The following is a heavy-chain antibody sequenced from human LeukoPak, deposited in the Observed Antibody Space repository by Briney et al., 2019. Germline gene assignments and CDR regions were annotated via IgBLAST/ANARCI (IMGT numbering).Heavy chain of an antibody. CDR1: GYTFTSYG. D-gene: IGHD3-10*01. J-gene: IGHJ5*02. V-gene: IGHV1-18*01. Sequence: ASVKVSCKASGYTFTSYGISWVRQAPGQGLEWMGWISAYNGNTNYAQKLQGRVTMTTDTSTSTAYMELRSLRSDETAVYYCARDRELWFGELFDPWGQGTLVTVSS. CDR3: ARDRELWFGELFDP. CDR2: ISAYNGNT.